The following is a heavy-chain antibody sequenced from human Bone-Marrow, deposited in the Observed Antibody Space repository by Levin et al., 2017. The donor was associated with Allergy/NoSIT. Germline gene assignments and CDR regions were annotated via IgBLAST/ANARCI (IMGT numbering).Heavy chain of an antibody. CDR2: IYPGDSDT. CDR1: GYSFTSYW. V-gene: IGHV5-51*01. CDR3: ARPLVGAATGVLDWFDP. Sequence: GESLKISCKGSGYSFTSYWIGWVRQMPGKGLEWMGIIYPGDSDTRYSPSFQGQVTISADKSISTAYLQWSSLKASDTAMYYCARPLVGAATGVLDWFDPWGQGTLVTVSS. D-gene: IGHD1-26*01. J-gene: IGHJ5*02.